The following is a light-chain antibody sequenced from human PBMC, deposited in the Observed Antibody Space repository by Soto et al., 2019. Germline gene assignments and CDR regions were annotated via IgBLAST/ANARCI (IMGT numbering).Light chain of an antibody. CDR3: AAWDDSLNGSYV. Sequence: QSVLTQPPSASETPGRRVTISCSGSSSNIGSNTVNWYQQLPGTAPKLLIYSNDQRPSGVPDRFSGSKSGTSASLAIIGLQSEDEADYYCAAWDDSLNGSYVFGTGTKLTVL. J-gene: IGLJ1*01. CDR1: SSNIGSNT. CDR2: SND. V-gene: IGLV1-44*01.